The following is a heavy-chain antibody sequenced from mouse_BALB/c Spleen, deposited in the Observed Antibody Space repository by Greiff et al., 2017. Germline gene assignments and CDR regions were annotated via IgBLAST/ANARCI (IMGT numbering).Heavy chain of an antibody. V-gene: IGHV5-17*02. CDR3: ASGGLYYYGSSFYAMDY. Sequence: EVKLMESGGGLVQPGGSRKLSCAASGFTFSSFGMHWVRQAPEKGLEWVAYISSGSSTIYYADTVKGRFTISRDNPKNTLFLQMTSLRSEDTAMYYCASGGLYYYGSSFYAMDYWGQGTSVTVSS. CDR1: GFTFSSFG. CDR2: ISSGSSTI. D-gene: IGHD1-1*01. J-gene: IGHJ4*01.